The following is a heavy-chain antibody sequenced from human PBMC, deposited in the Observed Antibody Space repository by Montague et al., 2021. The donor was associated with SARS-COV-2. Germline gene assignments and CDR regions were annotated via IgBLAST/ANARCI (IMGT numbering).Heavy chain of an antibody. CDR2: ITYDGIDK. V-gene: IGHV3-30*04. Sequence: FLRLSCAASGFIFSNFAFHWVRQAPGKGLEWLAIITYDGIDKFYADSVKGRFTISRDNSKNILYLRMNSLTPEDTAVYYCARYRVPPDYGDAFGLWGHGTLVTVSS. CDR3: ARYRVPPDYGDAFGL. J-gene: IGHJ3*01. D-gene: IGHD4/OR15-4a*01. CDR1: GFIFSNFA.